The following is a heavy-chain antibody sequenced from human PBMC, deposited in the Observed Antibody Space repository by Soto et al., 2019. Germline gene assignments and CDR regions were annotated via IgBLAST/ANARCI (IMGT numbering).Heavy chain of an antibody. V-gene: IGHV5-10-1*01. CDR1: GYSVTSYW. CDR3: ARHNPLREFWSGYLLGHAFDI. J-gene: IGHJ3*02. CDR2: IDPSDSYT. D-gene: IGHD3-3*01. Sequence: GGSLKISCKGSGYSVTSYWISWVRQMPGKGLEWMGRIDPSDSYTNYSPSFQGHVTISADKSISTAYLQWSSLKASDTAMYYCARHNPLREFWSGYLLGHAFDIWGQGTMVTVSS.